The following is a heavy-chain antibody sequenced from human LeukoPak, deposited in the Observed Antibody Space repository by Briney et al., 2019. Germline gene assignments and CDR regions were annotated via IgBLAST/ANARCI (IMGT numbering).Heavy chain of an antibody. D-gene: IGHD6-13*01. J-gene: IGHJ4*02. CDR2: ISGSGGST. CDR3: AKVMVKGQLAQPFDY. Sequence: QSGGSLRLSCAASGFSFSSYAMSWVRQAPGKGREWVSAISGSGGSTYYADSVKGRFTISRDNSKNTLYLQMNSLRAEDTAVYYCAKVMVKGQLAQPFDYWGQGTLVTVSS. CDR1: GFSFSSYA. V-gene: IGHV3-23*01.